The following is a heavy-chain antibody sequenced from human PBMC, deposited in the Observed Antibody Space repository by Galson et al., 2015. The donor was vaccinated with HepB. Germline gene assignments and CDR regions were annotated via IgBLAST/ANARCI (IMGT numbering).Heavy chain of an antibody. Sequence: SLRLSCAASGFIFSNYGMQWVRQAPGKGLGWVAHIWYDGTYKHYADSVKGRFTISRDNAKNTLFLQMNSLRAEDTAVYYCARDSGNGGSQDWGQGTLVSVSS. V-gene: IGHV3-33*01. D-gene: IGHD2-8*01. J-gene: IGHJ4*02. CDR2: IWYDGTYK. CDR1: GFIFSNYG. CDR3: ARDSGNGGSQD.